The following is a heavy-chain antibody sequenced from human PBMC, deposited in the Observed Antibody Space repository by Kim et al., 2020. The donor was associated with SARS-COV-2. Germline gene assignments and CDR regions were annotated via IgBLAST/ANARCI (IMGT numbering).Heavy chain of an antibody. J-gene: IGHJ5*02. CDR2: INAGNGNT. CDR1: GYTFTSYA. V-gene: IGHV1-3*01. D-gene: IGHD6-13*01. CDR3: AREDGSSWLRGGFDP. Sequence: ASVKVSCKASGYTFTSYAMHWVRQAPGQRLEWMGWINAGNGNTKYSQKFQGRVTITRDTSASTAYMELSSLRSEDTAVYYCAREDGSSWLRGGFDPWGQGTLVTVSS.